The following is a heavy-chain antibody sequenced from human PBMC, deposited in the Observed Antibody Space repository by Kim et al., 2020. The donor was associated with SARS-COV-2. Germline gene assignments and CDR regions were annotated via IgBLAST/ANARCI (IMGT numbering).Heavy chain of an antibody. CDR2: IYDDGSDK. Sequence: GGSLRLSCVASGFPFSSYGMHWVRQAPGKGLEWVAGIYDDGSDKFHSDSVKGRFTISRDNSMNTLFLQMNSLRAEDTAVYFCVAILTGHPDYWGQGTLVSVSS. J-gene: IGHJ4*02. D-gene: IGHD3-9*01. V-gene: IGHV3-33*08. CDR3: VAILTGHPDY. CDR1: GFPFSSYG.